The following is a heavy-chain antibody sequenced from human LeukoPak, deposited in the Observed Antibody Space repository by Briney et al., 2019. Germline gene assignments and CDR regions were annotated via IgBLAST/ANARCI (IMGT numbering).Heavy chain of an antibody. Sequence: GGSLRLSCAASGFTFSSYSMNWVRQAPGKGLEWVSSISSSSRYIYYADSVKGRFTISRDNSKNTLYLQMNSLRAEDTAVYYCAKVAGLAHFDYWGQGTLVTVSS. CDR3: AKVAGLAHFDY. V-gene: IGHV3-21*01. D-gene: IGHD6-19*01. CDR1: GFTFSSYS. J-gene: IGHJ4*02. CDR2: ISSSSRYI.